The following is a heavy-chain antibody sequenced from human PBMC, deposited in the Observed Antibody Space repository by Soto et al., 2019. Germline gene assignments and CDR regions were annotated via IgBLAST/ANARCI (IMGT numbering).Heavy chain of an antibody. V-gene: IGHV3-23*01. D-gene: IGHD3-10*01. Sequence: HPGGSLRLSCAASGFTFSTYAMSWVRQAPGKGLEWVSAISGSGGSTYYADSVKDQFTISRDNSKNTLYLQMNSLRVEDTAVYYCAKVPVSFHYGSGSYYASFDYWGQGTLVTVS. CDR3: AKVPVSFHYGSGSYYASFDY. CDR1: GFTFSTYA. J-gene: IGHJ4*02. CDR2: ISGSGGST.